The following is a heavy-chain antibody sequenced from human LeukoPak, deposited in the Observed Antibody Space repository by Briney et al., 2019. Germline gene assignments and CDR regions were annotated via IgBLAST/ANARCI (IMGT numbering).Heavy chain of an antibody. CDR1: GFTFSSYS. J-gene: IGHJ4*02. CDR3: ARRRWLQSPFDY. Sequence: GGSLRLSCAASGFTFSSYSMNWVRQAPGKGLEWVSSISSSSSYIYYADSVKGRFTISRDNAKNSLYLQMNSPRAEDTAVYYCARRRWLQSPFDYWGQGTLVTVSS. V-gene: IGHV3-21*01. D-gene: IGHD5-12*01. CDR2: ISSSSSYI.